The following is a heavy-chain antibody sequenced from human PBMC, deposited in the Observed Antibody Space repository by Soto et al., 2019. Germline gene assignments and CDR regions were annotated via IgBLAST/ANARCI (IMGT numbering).Heavy chain of an antibody. CDR1: GFTVSSNY. J-gene: IGHJ4*02. D-gene: IGHD4-17*01. V-gene: IGHV3-66*04. CDR2: IYSGGST. CDR3: ASHSDYGEAYFDY. Sequence: GGSLRLSCAASGFTVSSNYMSWVRQAPGKGLEWVSVIYSGGSTYYADSVKGRFTISRDNSKNTLYLQMNSLRAEDTAVYYCASHSDYGEAYFDYWGQGTLVTV.